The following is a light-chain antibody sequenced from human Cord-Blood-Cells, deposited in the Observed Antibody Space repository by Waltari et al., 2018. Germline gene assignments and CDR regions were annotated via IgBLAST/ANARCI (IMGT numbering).Light chain of an antibody. CDR1: SSDVGSYNL. Sequence: QSALTQPASVSGSPGQSITISCTGTSSDVGSYNLVSWYQQHPGKAPKLMIYEGSKRPSGVSNRFSGSKSCNTAALTISSLHAEDKADYYCCSNADSSTYVFGTGTKVTVL. J-gene: IGLJ1*01. CDR3: CSNADSSTYV. CDR2: EGS. V-gene: IGLV2-23*01.